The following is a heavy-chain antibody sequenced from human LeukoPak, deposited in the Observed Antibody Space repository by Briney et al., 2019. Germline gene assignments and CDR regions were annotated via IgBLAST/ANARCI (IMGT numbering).Heavy chain of an antibody. Sequence: GGSLRLSCAASGFTFSSYGMHWVRQAPGKGLEWVAVIWYDGSNKYYADSVKGRFTISRDNSKNTLYLQMNSLRAEDTAVYYCARDLGYSYGYVYYYYGMDVWGQGTTVTVSS. CDR2: IWYDGSNK. J-gene: IGHJ6*02. CDR1: GFTFSSYG. V-gene: IGHV3-33*01. D-gene: IGHD5-18*01. CDR3: ARDLGYSYGYVYYYYGMDV.